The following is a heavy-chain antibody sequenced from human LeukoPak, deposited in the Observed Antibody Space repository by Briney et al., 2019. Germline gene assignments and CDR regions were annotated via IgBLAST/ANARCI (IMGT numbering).Heavy chain of an antibody. Sequence: GRSLRLSCAASGFTFSSYGMHWVRQAPGKGLEWVAVISYDGSNKYYADSVKGRFTISRDNSKNTLYLQMNSLRAEDTAVYYCAKDFIAAAGTGFDYWGQGTLVTVSS. CDR3: AKDFIAAAGTGFDY. CDR2: ISYDGSNK. V-gene: IGHV3-30*18. J-gene: IGHJ4*02. CDR1: GFTFSSYG. D-gene: IGHD6-13*01.